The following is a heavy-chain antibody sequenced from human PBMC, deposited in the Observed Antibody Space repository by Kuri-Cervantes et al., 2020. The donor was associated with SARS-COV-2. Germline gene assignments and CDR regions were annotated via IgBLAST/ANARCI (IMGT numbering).Heavy chain of an antibody. V-gene: IGHV3-53*01. Sequence: GGSLRLSCAASGFTVDDYGMSWVRQAPGKGLEWVSVIYSGGSTYYADSVKGRFTISRDNSTNTLYLQMNSLRAEDTAVYYCASTQISYGGNSGSYWYFDLWGRGTLVTVSS. J-gene: IGHJ2*01. CDR2: IYSGGST. D-gene: IGHD4-23*01. CDR3: ASTQISYGGNSGSYWYFDL. CDR1: GFTVDDYG.